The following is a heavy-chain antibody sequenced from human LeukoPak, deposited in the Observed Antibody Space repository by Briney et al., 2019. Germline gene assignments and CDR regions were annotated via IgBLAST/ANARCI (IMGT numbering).Heavy chain of an antibody. V-gene: IGHV4-59*01. D-gene: IGHD2-2*01. CDR1: GASISSYY. CDR3: AREDCSSTSCFDAFDI. CDR2: RHYSGST. J-gene: IGHJ3*02. Sequence: KPSETLSLTCTVSGASISSYYWNWIRQPPGKGLEWIGYRHYSGSTNYNPSLKSRVTISIDTSKNQFSLKLNSVTAADTAVYYCAREDCSSTSCFDAFDIWGQGTMVTVSS.